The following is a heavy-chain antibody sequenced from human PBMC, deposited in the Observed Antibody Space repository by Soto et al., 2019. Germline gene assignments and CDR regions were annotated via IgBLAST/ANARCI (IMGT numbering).Heavy chain of an antibody. Sequence: GGSLRLSCAASGFTFSSYGMHWVRQAPGKGLEWVAVISYDGSNKYYADSVKGRFTISRDNSKNTLYLQMNSLRAEDTAVYYCAKDLPFRLRWLLQHWGQGTLVTVSS. J-gene: IGHJ1*01. CDR2: ISYDGSNK. CDR3: AKDLPFRLRWLLQH. D-gene: IGHD4-17*01. V-gene: IGHV3-30*18. CDR1: GFTFSSYG.